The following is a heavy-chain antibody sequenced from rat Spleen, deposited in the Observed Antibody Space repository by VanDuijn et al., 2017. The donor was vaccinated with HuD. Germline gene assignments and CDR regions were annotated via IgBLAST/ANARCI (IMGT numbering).Heavy chain of an antibody. CDR3: ATPTPGIPFAY. CDR1: GFTFSNYG. V-gene: IGHV5-29*01. J-gene: IGHJ3*01. D-gene: IGHD1-4*01. Sequence: EVQLVESGGGLVQPGRSLKLSCAASGFTFSNYGMAWVRQAPTKGLEWVAIIIYDGSGTFYRDSVKGRFTISRDNAKNTLSLQMDSLRTEDTATYYCATPTPGIPFAYWGQGTLVTVSS. CDR2: IIYDGSGT.